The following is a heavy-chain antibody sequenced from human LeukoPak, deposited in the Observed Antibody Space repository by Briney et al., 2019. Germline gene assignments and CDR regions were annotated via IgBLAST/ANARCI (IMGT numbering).Heavy chain of an antibody. D-gene: IGHD2-8*02. CDR1: GFTFSTYG. V-gene: IGHV3-33*01. Sequence: GGSLRLSCAASGFTFSTYGMHWVRQAPGKGLEWVAVIWYDGSIKYYADSVKGRFTFSRDNSKSTMYLQMNSLRAEDTAVYYCARIACTGGNCKPYYYYGLAVWGQGTTVTVSS. CDR3: ARIACTGGNCKPYYYYGLAV. CDR2: IWYDGSIK. J-gene: IGHJ6*02.